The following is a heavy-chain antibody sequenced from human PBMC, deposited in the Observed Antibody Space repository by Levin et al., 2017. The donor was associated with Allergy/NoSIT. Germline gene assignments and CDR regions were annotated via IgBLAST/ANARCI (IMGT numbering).Heavy chain of an antibody. CDR1: GFTFNNAW. D-gene: IGHD1-1*01. CDR2: IKSRRDGGTP. CDR3: TTDWNGQKGSNFDI. Sequence: GESLKISCAASGFTFNNAWMSWVRQAPGKGLEWVGRIKSRRDGGTPQYPAPVKDTVIISRDDSKNTLQLQMNSLKIEDTAVYYCTTDWNGQKGSNFDIWRQGTMVTVSS. J-gene: IGHJ3*02. V-gene: IGHV3-15*01.